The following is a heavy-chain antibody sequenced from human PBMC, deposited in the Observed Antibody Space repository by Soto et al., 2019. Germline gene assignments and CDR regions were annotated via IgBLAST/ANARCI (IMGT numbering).Heavy chain of an antibody. CDR2: IYYSGST. J-gene: IGHJ6*02. Sequence: QVQLQESGPGLVKPSQTLSLTCTVSGGSISSGGYYWSWIRQHPGKGLEWIGYIYYSGSTYYNPSLKSRVTISVDTSKNQFSLKLSSVTAADTAVYYCARTPNSGWSLYYYYYGMDVWGQGTTVTVSS. V-gene: IGHV4-31*03. CDR1: GGSISSGGYY. D-gene: IGHD6-19*01. CDR3: ARTPNSGWSLYYYYYGMDV.